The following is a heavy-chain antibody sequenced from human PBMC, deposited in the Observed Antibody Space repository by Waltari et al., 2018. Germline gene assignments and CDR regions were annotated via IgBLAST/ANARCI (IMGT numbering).Heavy chain of an antibody. CDR3: ARGRRYIVVVPAAVWFDP. D-gene: IGHD2-2*01. J-gene: IGHJ5*02. V-gene: IGHV4-34*01. CDR2: INHSGST. CDR1: GGSFSGYY. Sequence: QVQLQQWGAGLLKPSETLSLTCAVYGGSFSGYYWSWIRQPPGKGLEWIGEINHSGSTNYNPSLKSRVNISVDTSKNQFSLKLSSVTAADTAVYYCARGRRYIVVVPAAVWFDPWGQGTLVTVSS.